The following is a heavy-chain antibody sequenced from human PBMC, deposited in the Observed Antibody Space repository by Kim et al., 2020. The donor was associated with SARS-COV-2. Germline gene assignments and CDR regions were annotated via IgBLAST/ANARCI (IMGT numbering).Heavy chain of an antibody. Sequence: SETLSLSCTVSGASTSTYYWSWIRQPPGKGLEWIGYIYSSGRTKYNPSLESRVTISAERSKNQFSLRLKSVTAADTAVHYYATDSEKTTTGIWGQGTLVT. D-gene: IGHD1-1*01. CDR2: IYSSGRT. CDR3: ATDSEKTTTGI. J-gene: IGHJ4*02. CDR1: GASTSTYY. V-gene: IGHV4-59*13.